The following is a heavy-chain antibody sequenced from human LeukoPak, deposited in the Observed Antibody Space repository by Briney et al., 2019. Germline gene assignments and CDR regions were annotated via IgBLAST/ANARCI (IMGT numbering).Heavy chain of an antibody. CDR1: GGSISSYY. Sequence: SSETLSLTCTVSGGSISSYYWSWIRQPAGKGLEWIGRIYTSGTTNYNPSLKSRVTMSVDTSKNHFSLNLDSVTAADTAVYYCARDVRRSSSSANSYYYYMDVWGKGTTVTVSS. J-gene: IGHJ6*03. D-gene: IGHD6-6*01. CDR2: IYTSGTT. V-gene: IGHV4-4*07. CDR3: ARDVRRSSSSANSYYYYMDV.